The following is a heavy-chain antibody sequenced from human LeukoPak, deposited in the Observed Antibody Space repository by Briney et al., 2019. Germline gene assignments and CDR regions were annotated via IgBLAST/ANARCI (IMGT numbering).Heavy chain of an antibody. V-gene: IGHV3-21*01. J-gene: IGHJ4*02. Sequence: GGPLKLSGQASEFTFRIYSMNWVRQAPGKGLEWLSSITSSSNYIYYADSVKGRFTISRDNVQNSLYLQMNSLRAEDTAMYYCARDRGYFDNWGQGTLVTVSS. CDR2: ITSSSNYI. CDR3: ARDRGYFDN. CDR1: EFTFRIYS.